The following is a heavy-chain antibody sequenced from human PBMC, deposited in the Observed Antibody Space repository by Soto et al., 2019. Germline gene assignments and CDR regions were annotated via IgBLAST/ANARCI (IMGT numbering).Heavy chain of an antibody. J-gene: IGHJ4*02. V-gene: IGHV4-34*01. CDR3: ARGQEGVVATH. CDR1: GGSLSGYY. CDR2: VKDGGHT. D-gene: IGHD5-12*01. Sequence: QVQLQQWGAGLLKPSETLSLNCAVTGGSLSGYYWSXXXXXXXKGLEWIGEVKDGGHTNYSPSLRGRVTISSDTSNNQFYLRLNSVTAADTGVYYCARGQEGVVATHWDQGSLVTVSS.